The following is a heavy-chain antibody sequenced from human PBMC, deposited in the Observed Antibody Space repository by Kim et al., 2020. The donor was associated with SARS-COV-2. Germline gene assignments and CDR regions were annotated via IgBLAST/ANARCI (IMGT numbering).Heavy chain of an antibody. V-gene: IGHV3-23*01. CDR3: ARKYYDTGRFPYYGHDV. CDR2: ISGTGGST. J-gene: IGHJ6*01. Sequence: GGSLRLSCAASGFTFSIYAMSWVRQAPGKGLEWVSSISGTGGSTQYADSVKGRFTMSRDNSKSTLFVQMNSLRAEDTAVYYCARKYYDTGRFPYYGHDV. CDR1: GFTFSIYA. D-gene: IGHD3-22*01.